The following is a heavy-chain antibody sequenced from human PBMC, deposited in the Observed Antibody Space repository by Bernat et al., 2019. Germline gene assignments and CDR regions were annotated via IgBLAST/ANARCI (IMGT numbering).Heavy chain of an antibody. Sequence: VQLLESGGGLVQPGGSLRLSCAASGFTFSSYAMSWVRQAPGEGLEWVSALSGSGGSTYYADSVKGRFTISRDNSKNTLYLQMNRLRAEDTAVYDCAKRLEALAAAGVFDYWGQGTLVTVSS. CDR3: AKRLEALAAAGVFDY. CDR1: GFTFSSYA. CDR2: LSGSGGST. D-gene: IGHD6-13*01. J-gene: IGHJ4*02. V-gene: IGHV3-23*01.